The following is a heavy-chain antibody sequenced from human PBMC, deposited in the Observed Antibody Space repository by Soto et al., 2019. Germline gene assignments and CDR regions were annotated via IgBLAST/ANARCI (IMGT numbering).Heavy chain of an antibody. CDR3: ASRYCSSTSCYDTLSPHYYYGMDV. CDR1: GYTFTSYY. D-gene: IGHD2-2*01. V-gene: IGHV1-46*01. J-gene: IGHJ6*02. Sequence: GASVKVSCKASGYTFTSYYMHWVRQAPGQGLEWMGIINPSGGSTSYAQKFQGRVTMTRDTSTSTVYMELSSLRSEDTAVYYCASRYCSSTSCYDTLSPHYYYGMDVWGQGTTVTVSS. CDR2: INPSGGST.